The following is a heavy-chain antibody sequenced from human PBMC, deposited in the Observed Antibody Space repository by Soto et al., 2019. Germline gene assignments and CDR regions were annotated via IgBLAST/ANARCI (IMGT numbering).Heavy chain of an antibody. D-gene: IGHD3-16*02. CDR2: IYYSGST. CDR3: ARGLYYDYIWGSYRYDYYYYLAV. J-gene: IGHJ6*03. Sequence: SETLSLTCTVSGGSISSYYWSWIRQPPGKGLEWIGYIYYSGSTNYNPSLKSRVTISVDTSKNQFSLKLSSVTAADTAVYYCARGLYYDYIWGSYRYDYYYYLAVWGKGTTVTVSS. CDR1: GGSISSYY. V-gene: IGHV4-59*01.